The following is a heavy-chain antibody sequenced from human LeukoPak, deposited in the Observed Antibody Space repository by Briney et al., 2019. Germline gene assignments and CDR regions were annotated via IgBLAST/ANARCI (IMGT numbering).Heavy chain of an antibody. Sequence: PGRSLRLSCAASGFTFSSYGMHWVRQAPGKGLEWVAVISYDGSSEYYADSVKGRFNISRDNSKNTLYLQMNSLRAEDTALYYCAKRGQQLVRFSFDCWGQGTLVTVSS. J-gene: IGHJ4*02. V-gene: IGHV3-30*18. D-gene: IGHD6-13*01. CDR2: ISYDGSSE. CDR3: AKRGQQLVRFSFDC. CDR1: GFTFSSYG.